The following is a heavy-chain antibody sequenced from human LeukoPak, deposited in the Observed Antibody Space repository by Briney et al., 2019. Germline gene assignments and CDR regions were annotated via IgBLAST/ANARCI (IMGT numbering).Heavy chain of an antibody. CDR1: GFTFSSYS. J-gene: IGHJ5*02. Sequence: GGSLRLSCAASGFTFSSYSMNWVRQAPGKGLEWVSSISSSSSYIYYADSVKGRFTISRDNAKNSLYLQMNSLRAEDTAVYYCARVLGPNWFDPWGQGTLVTVSS. CDR3: ARVLGPNWFDP. CDR2: ISSSSSYI. V-gene: IGHV3-21*01.